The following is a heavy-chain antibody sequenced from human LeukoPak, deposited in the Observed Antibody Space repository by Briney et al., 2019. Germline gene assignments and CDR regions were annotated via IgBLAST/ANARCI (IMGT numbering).Heavy chain of an antibody. J-gene: IGHJ4*02. CDR1: GGSFSGYY. Sequence: SETLSLTCAVYGGSFSGYYWSWIRQPPGKGLEWIGEINHSGSTNYNPSLKSRVTISVDTSKNQFSLKLSSVTAADTAVYYCARETGAGIYYFDYWGQETLVTVSS. CDR2: INHSGST. D-gene: IGHD6-19*01. CDR3: ARETGAGIYYFDY. V-gene: IGHV4-34*01.